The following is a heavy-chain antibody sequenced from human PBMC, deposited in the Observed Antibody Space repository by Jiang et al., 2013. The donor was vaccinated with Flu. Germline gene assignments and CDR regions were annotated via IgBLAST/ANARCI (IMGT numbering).Heavy chain of an antibody. V-gene: IGHV3-23*04. CDR3: ARDGNWNNFDY. CDR2: ISYRGETT. D-gene: IGHD1/OR15-1a*01. Sequence: VQLVESGGRSVQPGGSLRLSCAASGMTLSSHAMSWVRQAPGKGLEWVSVISYRGETTHYADSVKGRFTISRDISKDTVYLQMNSLRVEDTAIYFCARDGNWNNFDYWGQGTLVTVSS. J-gene: IGHJ4*02. CDR1: GMTLSSHA.